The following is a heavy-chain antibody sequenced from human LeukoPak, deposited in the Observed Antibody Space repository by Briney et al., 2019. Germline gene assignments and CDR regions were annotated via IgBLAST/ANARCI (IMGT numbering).Heavy chain of an antibody. D-gene: IGHD2-15*01. CDR1: GFTFSSYA. CDR3: ARQGGVVAATALDY. Sequence: PGGSLRLSCAASGFTFSSYAMHWVRQAPGKGLEWVAVISYDGSNKYYADSVKGRFTISRDNSKNTLYLQMNSLRAEDTAVYYCARQGGVVAATALDYWGQGTLVTVSS. J-gene: IGHJ4*02. V-gene: IGHV3-30-3*01. CDR2: ISYDGSNK.